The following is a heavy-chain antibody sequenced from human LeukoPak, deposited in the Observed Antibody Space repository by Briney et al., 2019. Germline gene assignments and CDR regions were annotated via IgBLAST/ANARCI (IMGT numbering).Heavy chain of an antibody. CDR3: ARGAGGGIAVAGTLDY. J-gene: IGHJ4*02. Sequence: ASVKVSCKASGYTFTGYYMHWVRQAPGQGLEWMGWINPNSGGTNYAQKFQGRVTMTRDTSISTAYMELSRLRSDDTAVYYWARGAGGGIAVAGTLDYWGQGTLVTVSS. V-gene: IGHV1-2*02. CDR2: INPNSGGT. D-gene: IGHD6-19*01. CDR1: GYTFTGYY.